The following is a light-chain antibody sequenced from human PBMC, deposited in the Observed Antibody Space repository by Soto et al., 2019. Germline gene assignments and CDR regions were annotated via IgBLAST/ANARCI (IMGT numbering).Light chain of an antibody. CDR1: QSVSTY. CDR2: DAS. Sequence: PEERATLSCRASQSVSTYLAWYQQTPGQAPRLLIYDASNRATGIPARFSGSGSGTDFTLTISSLEPEDFAVYYCQQRANWPITFGQGTRLEI. CDR3: QQRANWPIT. V-gene: IGKV3-11*01. J-gene: IGKJ5*01.